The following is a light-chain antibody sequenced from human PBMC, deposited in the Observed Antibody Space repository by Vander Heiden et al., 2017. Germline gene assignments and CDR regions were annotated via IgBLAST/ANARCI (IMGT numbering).Light chain of an antibody. CDR1: QNILYNSNNKNY. J-gene: IGKJ2*01. CDR2: WAS. V-gene: IGKV4-1*01. CDR3: QQYYSAHT. Sequence: DIVMTQSPDSLAVSLGERATINCKSSQNILYNSNNKNYLAWYQLKPGPPPKLLIYWASTRESGVPDRFSGSGSGTDFTLSISSLQDEDVAVYYCQQYYSAHTFGQGTKLEIK.